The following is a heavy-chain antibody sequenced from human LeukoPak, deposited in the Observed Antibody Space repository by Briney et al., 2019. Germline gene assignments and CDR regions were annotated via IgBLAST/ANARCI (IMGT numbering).Heavy chain of an antibody. V-gene: IGHV3-23*01. CDR1: GFTFSSYA. Sequence: GGSLRLSCAASGFTFSSYAMSWVRQAPGKGLEWVSAISGSGGSTYYADSVKGRFTISRDNSKNTLYLQMNSLRAEDTAVYYCAKEGYVYYYDSSGTGYWGQGTLVTVSS. D-gene: IGHD3-22*01. CDR3: AKEGYVYYYDSSGTGY. CDR2: ISGSGGST. J-gene: IGHJ4*02.